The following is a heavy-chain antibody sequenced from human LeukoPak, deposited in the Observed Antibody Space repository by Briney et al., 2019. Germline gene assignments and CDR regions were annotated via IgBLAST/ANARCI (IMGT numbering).Heavy chain of an antibody. CDR1: GGSIGSGNYF. Sequence: PSQTLSLTCTVSGGSIGSGNYFWSWIRQAPGKGLEWIGYIYYSGSTYYNPSLKSRVTISVDTSKNQFSLKLSSVTAADTAVYYCARVNGGTVVGYWGQGTLVTVSS. CDR2: IYYSGST. CDR3: ARVNGGTVVGY. J-gene: IGHJ4*02. V-gene: IGHV4-30-4*01. D-gene: IGHD4-23*01.